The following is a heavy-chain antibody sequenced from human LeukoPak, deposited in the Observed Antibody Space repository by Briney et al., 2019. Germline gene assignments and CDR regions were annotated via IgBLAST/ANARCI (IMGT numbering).Heavy chain of an antibody. Sequence: PGGSLRLSCAASGFTFSSYVMHWVRQAPGKGLEWVAVIWYDGSNKYYADFVKGRFTISRDNSKNTLYLQMNSLRAEDTAVYYCARDNKDIVVGHDAFDIWGQGTMVTVSS. D-gene: IGHD2-2*01. V-gene: IGHV3-33*01. CDR2: IWYDGSNK. J-gene: IGHJ3*02. CDR1: GFTFSSYV. CDR3: ARDNKDIVVGHDAFDI.